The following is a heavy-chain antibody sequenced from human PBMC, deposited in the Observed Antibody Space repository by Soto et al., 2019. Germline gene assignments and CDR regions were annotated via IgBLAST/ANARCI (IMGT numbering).Heavy chain of an antibody. CDR3: AREGPAPYYYYGMDV. J-gene: IGHJ6*02. Sequence: QVQLVQSGGEVKKPGASVKVSCKTSGYSFTTYGISWVRQAPGQGLEWMGWISAYNGNTNYAQKLQGRVTMPTDTSTSTAYMELRSLRSDDTAVYYCAREGPAPYYYYGMDVWGHGSTVTVSS. V-gene: IGHV1-18*01. CDR1: GYSFTTYG. CDR2: ISAYNGNT.